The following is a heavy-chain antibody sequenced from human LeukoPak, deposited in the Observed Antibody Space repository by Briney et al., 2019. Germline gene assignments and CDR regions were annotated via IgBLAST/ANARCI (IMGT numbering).Heavy chain of an antibody. V-gene: IGHV4-34*01. D-gene: IGHD4-23*01. CDR3: AMTTVVNGNWFDP. CDR2: INHSGST. Sequence: SETLSLTCAVYGGSFSGYYWSWIRQPPGKGLEWIGEINHSGSTNYNPSLKSRVTISVDTSKNQFSLQLNSVTPEDTAVYYCAMTTVVNGNWFDPWGQGTLVTVSS. J-gene: IGHJ5*02. CDR1: GGSFSGYY.